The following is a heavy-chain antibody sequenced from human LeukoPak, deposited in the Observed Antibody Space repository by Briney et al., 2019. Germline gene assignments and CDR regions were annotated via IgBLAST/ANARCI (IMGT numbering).Heavy chain of an antibody. J-gene: IGHJ4*02. CDR3: ARGLWFGELDTYYFDY. D-gene: IGHD3-10*01. CDR2: IYHSGST. CDR1: GYSISSGYY. V-gene: IGHV4-38-2*02. Sequence: PSETLSLTCTVSGYSISSGYYWGWSRPPPGKGLEWIGIIYHSGSTYYNPSLKSRVTISVDTSKNQFSLKLSSVTAADTAVYYCARGLWFGELDTYYFDYWGQGTLVTVSS.